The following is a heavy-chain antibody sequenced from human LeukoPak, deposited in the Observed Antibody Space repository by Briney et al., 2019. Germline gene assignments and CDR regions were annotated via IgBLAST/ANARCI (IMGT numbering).Heavy chain of an antibody. Sequence: SETLSLTCTVSGVSISSYYWSWIRQPPGKGLEWIGYIYYSGSTNYNPSLKSRVTISVDTSKNQFSLKLSSVTAADTAVYYCARVDGTAYSSGDEYYYYYYGMDVWGQGTTVTVSS. V-gene: IGHV4-59*01. CDR1: GVSISSYY. J-gene: IGHJ6*02. CDR2: IYYSGST. CDR3: ARVDGTAYSSGDEYYYYYYGMDV. D-gene: IGHD6-19*01.